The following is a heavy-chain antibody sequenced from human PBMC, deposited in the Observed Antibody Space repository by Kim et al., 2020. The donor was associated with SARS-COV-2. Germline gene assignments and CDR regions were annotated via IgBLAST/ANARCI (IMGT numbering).Heavy chain of an antibody. Sequence: GGSLRLSCAASGFTVSSNYMSWVRQAPGKGLEWVSVIYSGGSTYYADSVKGRFTISRDNSKNTLYLQMNSLRAEDTAVYYCARDSGGSGGHDAFDIWGQGTMVTVSS. V-gene: IGHV3-53*01. CDR1: GFTVSSNY. CDR3: ARDSGGSGGHDAFDI. CDR2: IYSGGST. D-gene: IGHD2-15*01. J-gene: IGHJ3*02.